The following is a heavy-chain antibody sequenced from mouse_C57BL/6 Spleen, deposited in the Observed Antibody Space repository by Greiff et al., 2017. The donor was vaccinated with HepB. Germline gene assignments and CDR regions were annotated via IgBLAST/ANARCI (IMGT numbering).Heavy chain of an antibody. CDR2: IDPETGGN. V-gene: IGHV1-15*01. Sequence: QVQLKQSGAELVRPGASVTLSCKASGYTFTDYEMHWVKQTPVHGLEWIGAIDPETGGNAYNQKFKGKAILTADKSSSTASMDLRSLTSEDSAVYDCTPTAQPTYYATDYWGQGTSVTDSS. D-gene: IGHD3-2*02. CDR1: GYTFTDYE. J-gene: IGHJ4*01. CDR3: TPTAQPTYYATDY.